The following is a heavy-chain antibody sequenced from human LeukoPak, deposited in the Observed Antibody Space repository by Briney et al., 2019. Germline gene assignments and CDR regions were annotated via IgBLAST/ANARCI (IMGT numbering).Heavy chain of an antibody. J-gene: IGHJ3*02. CDR1: GYTFTGYY. D-gene: IGHD2-2*01. V-gene: IGHV1-2*02. CDR2: LNPNSGGT. CDR3: ARDLALGYCSSTSCYGDAFDI. Sequence: GASVKVSCKASGYTFTGYYMHWVRQAPGQGLEWMGWLNPNSGGTNYAQKFQGRVTMTRDTSISTAYMELSRLSSDDTAVYYCARDLALGYCSSTSCYGDAFDIWGQGTMVTVSS.